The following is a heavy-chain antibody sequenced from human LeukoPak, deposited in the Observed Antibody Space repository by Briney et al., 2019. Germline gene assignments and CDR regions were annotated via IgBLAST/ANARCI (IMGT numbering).Heavy chain of an antibody. CDR2: MNPNSGDT. Sequence: ASVKVSCKASGYTFTDSEINWVRQAPGQGLEWMGWMNPNSGDTGYAQKFQGRVTMTKNTSISTAYMELSSLRSEDTAVFFCARGCSGSSCYTGWYFDLWGRGTLVTVSS. V-gene: IGHV1-8*01. CDR3: ARGCSGSSCYTGWYFDL. D-gene: IGHD2-2*02. CDR1: GYTFTDSE. J-gene: IGHJ2*01.